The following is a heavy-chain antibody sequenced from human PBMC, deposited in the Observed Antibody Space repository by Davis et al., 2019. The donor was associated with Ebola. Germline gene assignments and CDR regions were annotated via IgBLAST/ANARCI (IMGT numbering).Heavy chain of an antibody. CDR3: ARDEDHSGSKPTDY. Sequence: GESLKISCAASGFTFSSYWMHWVRQAPGKGLVWVSRINSDGSSTSYADSVKGRFTISRDNAKNTLYLQMNSVRANDTAMYYCARDEDHSGSKPTDYWGQGTLVTVSS. D-gene: IGHD1-26*01. V-gene: IGHV3-74*01. J-gene: IGHJ4*02. CDR1: GFTFSSYW. CDR2: INSDGSST.